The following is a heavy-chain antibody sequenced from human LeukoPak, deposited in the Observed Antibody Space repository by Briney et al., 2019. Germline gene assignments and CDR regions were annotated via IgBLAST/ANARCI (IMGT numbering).Heavy chain of an antibody. J-gene: IGHJ4*02. Sequence: ASVKVSCKASGYTFTGYYIHWVRQAPGQGLEWMGWINPNGGGTNYAQKFQGRATATLDTSISTAYMELSSLRSDDTALYYCARVGSSGWYVHPTLDFWGQGTLVTVSS. D-gene: IGHD6-19*01. V-gene: IGHV1-2*02. CDR1: GYTFTGYY. CDR3: ARVGSSGWYVHPTLDF. CDR2: INPNGGGT.